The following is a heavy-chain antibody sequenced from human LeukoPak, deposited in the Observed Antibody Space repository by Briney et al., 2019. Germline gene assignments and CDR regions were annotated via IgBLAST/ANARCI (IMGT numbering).Heavy chain of an antibody. CDR3: ANSGTTGTIFIDY. J-gene: IGHJ4*02. D-gene: IGHD1-1*01. V-gene: IGHV3-30*02. Sequence: GGSLRLSCAASGFTFSSYGMHWVRQAPGKGLEWVAFIRYDGSNKYYADSVKGRFTISRDNSKNTLYLQMNSLRAEDTAVYYCANSGTTGTIFIDYWGQGTLVTVSS. CDR1: GFTFSSYG. CDR2: IRYDGSNK.